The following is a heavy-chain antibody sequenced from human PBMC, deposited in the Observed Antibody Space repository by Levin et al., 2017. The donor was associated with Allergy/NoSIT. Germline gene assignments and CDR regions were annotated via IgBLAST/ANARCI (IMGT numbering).Heavy chain of an antibody. Sequence: KVSCKGSGYSFTSYWIGWVRQLPGKGLEWMGIIYPGDSDTRYSPSFQGQVTISADKSISTAYLQWSSLKASDTAMYYCARVWGYGYETYILDYWGQGTLVTVSS. V-gene: IGHV5-51*01. CDR2: IYPGDSDT. J-gene: IGHJ4*02. CDR1: GYSFTSYW. D-gene: IGHD5-12*01. CDR3: ARVWGYGYETYILDY.